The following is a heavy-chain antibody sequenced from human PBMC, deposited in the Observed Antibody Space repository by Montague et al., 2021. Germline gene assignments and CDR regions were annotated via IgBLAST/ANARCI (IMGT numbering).Heavy chain of an antibody. CDR3: VVTPSWYSHGMDV. D-gene: IGHD4-23*01. Sequence: SETLSLTCTVSGYSITSSSYYWGFIRHPPGKGLEWIGGIHTSGSTYYNPPLKSRPIISVDTSKNQSPLKLSSVTAADTAVYYGVVTPSWYSHGMDVWGQGTTVTVSS. CDR1: GYSITSSSYY. J-gene: IGHJ6*02. V-gene: IGHV4-39*01. CDR2: IHTSGST.